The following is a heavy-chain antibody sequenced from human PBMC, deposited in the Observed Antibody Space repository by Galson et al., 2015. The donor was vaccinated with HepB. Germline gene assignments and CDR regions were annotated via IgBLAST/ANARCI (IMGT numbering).Heavy chain of an antibody. Sequence: SLRLSCAASGFTFDNYAMHWVRQTPGKGLEWVAVISYDGSNKYYADSVKGRFTISRDNSRNTLDLQMNSLRADDRALYYCARDGGWGDYYFDFWGQGALVTVSS. V-gene: IGHV3-30*03. CDR1: GFTFDNYA. J-gene: IGHJ4*02. D-gene: IGHD6-19*01. CDR3: ARDGGWGDYYFDF. CDR2: ISYDGSNK.